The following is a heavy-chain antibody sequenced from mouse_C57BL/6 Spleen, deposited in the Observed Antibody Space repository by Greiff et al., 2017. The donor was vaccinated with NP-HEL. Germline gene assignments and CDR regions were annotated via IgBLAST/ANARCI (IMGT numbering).Heavy chain of an antibody. CDR1: GYAFSSSW. D-gene: IGHD1-1*01. Sequence: VQLQQSGPELVKPGASVKISCKASGYAFSSSWMNWVKQRPGKGLEWIGRIYPGDGDTNYNGKFKGKATLTADKSSSTAYMQLSSLTSEDSAVYCCATVSRYFDYWGQGTTLTVSS. CDR3: ATVSRYFDY. CDR2: IYPGDGDT. J-gene: IGHJ2*01. V-gene: IGHV1-82*01.